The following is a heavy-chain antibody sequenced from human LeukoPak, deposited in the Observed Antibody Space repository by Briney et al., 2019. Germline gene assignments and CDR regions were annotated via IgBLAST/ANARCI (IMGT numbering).Heavy chain of an antibody. J-gene: IGHJ4*02. CDR3: AKGTWFGDLLSFFFDY. CDR2: IRYDGSNK. V-gene: IGHV3-30*02. Sequence: GGSLRLSCAASGFTFSSYGMHWVRQAPGKGLEWVAFIRYDGSNKYYADSVKGRFTISRDNSKNTLYLQMNSLRAEDTAVYYCAKGTWFGDLLSFFFDYWGQGTLATVSS. CDR1: GFTFSSYG. D-gene: IGHD3-10*01.